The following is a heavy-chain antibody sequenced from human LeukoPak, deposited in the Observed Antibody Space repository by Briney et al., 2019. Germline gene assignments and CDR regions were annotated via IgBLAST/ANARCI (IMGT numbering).Heavy chain of an antibody. D-gene: IGHD3-10*01. J-gene: IGHJ4*02. CDR3: AREGGYYGSGSYLHY. CDR1: GYTFTSYG. Sequence: ASVKVSCKASGYTFTSYGISWVRQAPGQGLEWMGWISAYNGNTNYAQKLQGRVTMTTDTSTSTAYMELRSLRSDDTAVYCCAREGGYYGSGSYLHYWGQGTLVTVSS. CDR2: ISAYNGNT. V-gene: IGHV1-18*01.